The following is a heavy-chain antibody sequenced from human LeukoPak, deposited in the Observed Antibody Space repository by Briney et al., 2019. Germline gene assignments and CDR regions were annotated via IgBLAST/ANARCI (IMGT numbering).Heavy chain of an antibody. V-gene: IGHV4-59*01. CDR2: IYYSGST. CDR1: GASISTYY. J-gene: IGHJ3*02. Sequence: SETLSLTCTVSGASISTYYWSWIRQPPGKGLECIGYIYYSGSTNYNPSLKSRVTMLVDTSKNQFSLKLSSVTAADTAVYYCAIINTVWNAFDIWGQGTMVTVSS. CDR3: AIINTVWNAFDI. D-gene: IGHD1-1*01.